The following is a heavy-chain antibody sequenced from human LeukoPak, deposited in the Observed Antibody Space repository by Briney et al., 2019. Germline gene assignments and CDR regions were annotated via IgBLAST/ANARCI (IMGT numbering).Heavy chain of an antibody. D-gene: IGHD3-22*01. Sequence: GGSLRLSCAASGFTFSGSAMHWVRQASGKGLEWVGRIRSKANSYATAYAASVKGRFTISRDDSKNTAYLQMNSLKTEDTAVCYCTRAGYYYDSSGYRYFDYWGQGTLVTVSS. CDR2: IRSKANSYAT. J-gene: IGHJ4*02. CDR1: GFTFSGSA. CDR3: TRAGYYYDSSGYRYFDY. V-gene: IGHV3-73*01.